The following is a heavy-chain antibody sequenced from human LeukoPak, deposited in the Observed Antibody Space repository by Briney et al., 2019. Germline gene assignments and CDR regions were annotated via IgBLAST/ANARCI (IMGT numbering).Heavy chain of an antibody. CDR1: GFTFRSYA. CDR3: AKDFAVYSTSYYDY. J-gene: IGHJ4*02. Sequence: GGSLRLSCAASGFTFRSYAMSWVRQAPGKGLGWVSAISGSGGSTYYADSVKGRFTISRDKSKTTLYLQVNSLRAEDTAVYYCAKDFAVYSTSYYDYWGQGALVIVSS. V-gene: IGHV3-23*01. D-gene: IGHD6-13*01. CDR2: ISGSGGST.